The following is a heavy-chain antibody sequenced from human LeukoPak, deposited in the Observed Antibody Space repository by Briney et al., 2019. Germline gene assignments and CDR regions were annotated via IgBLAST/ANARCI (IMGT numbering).Heavy chain of an antibody. CDR2: IYYSGST. J-gene: IGHJ4*01. Sequence: PSETLSLTCTVSGGSISSYYWSWIRQPPGKGLEWIGYIYYSGSTNYNPSLKSRVTISVDTSKNQFSLKLSSVTAADTAVYYCASSLDILTGYSLKKFDYWGQEPWSPSPQ. CDR1: GGSISSYY. V-gene: IGHV4-59*01. CDR3: ASSLDILTGYSLKKFDY. D-gene: IGHD3-9*01.